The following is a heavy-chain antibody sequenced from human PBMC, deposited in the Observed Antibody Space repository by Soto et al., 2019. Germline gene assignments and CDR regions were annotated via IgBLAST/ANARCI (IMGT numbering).Heavy chain of an antibody. D-gene: IGHD1-7*01. CDR2: ISSSGSTI. CDR3: ARGKLRATRYYYYGMDV. CDR1: GFTFSDYY. V-gene: IGHV3-11*01. Sequence: GGSLRLSCAVSGFTFSDYYMSWIRQAPGKGLEWVSYISSSGSTIYYADSVKGRFTISRDNAKNSLYLQMNSLRAEDTAVYYCARGKLRATRYYYYGMDVWGQGTTVTVSS. J-gene: IGHJ6*02.